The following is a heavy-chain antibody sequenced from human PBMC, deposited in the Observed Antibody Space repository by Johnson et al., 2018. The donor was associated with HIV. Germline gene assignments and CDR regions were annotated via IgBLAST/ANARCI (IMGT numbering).Heavy chain of an antibody. V-gene: IGHV3-30*03. D-gene: IGHD6-13*01. CDR3: ARGRGSSWLVGHDAFDV. Sequence: QVQLVESGGGVVQPGRSLRLSCAASGFTLSSYAMHWVRQAPGKGLEWVAVISSDGSNKYYADSVKGRFTMSRDNPKSTLFLQMNSLRAEDTAVYYCARGRGSSWLVGHDAFDVWGQGTMVTVSS. J-gene: IGHJ3*01. CDR1: GFTLSSYA. CDR2: ISSDGSNK.